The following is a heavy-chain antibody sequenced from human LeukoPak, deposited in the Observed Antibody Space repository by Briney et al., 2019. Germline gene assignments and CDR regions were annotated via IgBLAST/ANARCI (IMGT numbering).Heavy chain of an antibody. V-gene: IGHV3-48*01. Sequence: PGGSLRLSCAASGFTFSSYSMNWVRQAPGKGLEWVSYISSASNTIYCADSVKGRFTISRDNAKNSLYLQMNSLRAEDTAMYYCARDGWFGDNNWFDPWGQGTLVTVSS. CDR1: GFTFSSYS. J-gene: IGHJ5*02. CDR2: ISSASNTI. D-gene: IGHD3-10*01. CDR3: ARDGWFGDNNWFDP.